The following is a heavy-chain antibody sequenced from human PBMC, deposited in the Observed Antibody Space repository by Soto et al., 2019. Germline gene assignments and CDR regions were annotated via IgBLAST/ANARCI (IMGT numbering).Heavy chain of an antibody. Sequence: EVQLVESGGGLVQPGGSLRLSCAASGFTFSNYWMSWVRQAPGKGLEWVANIKQDGTEKNYVDSVRGRFTISRDNAKNSLDLQMTSLTAEDTAVYYCSTEAIWGQGTLVTVSS. CDR3: STEAI. D-gene: IGHD2-2*01. V-gene: IGHV3-7*01. CDR2: IKQDGTEK. CDR1: GFTFSNYW. J-gene: IGHJ4*02.